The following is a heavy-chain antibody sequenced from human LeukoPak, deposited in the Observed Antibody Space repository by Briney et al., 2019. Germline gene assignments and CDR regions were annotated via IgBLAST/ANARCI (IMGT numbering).Heavy chain of an antibody. CDR1: GYSISSGYY. Sequence: SETLSLTCAVSGYSISSGYYWGWIRQPPGKGLEWIGSIYHSGSTYYNPSLKNRVTISVDTSKNQFSLKLSSVTAADTAVYYCARRLGYCSSTSCYYYFDYWGQGTLVTVSS. CDR2: IYHSGST. D-gene: IGHD2-2*01. V-gene: IGHV4-38-2*01. CDR3: ARRLGYCSSTSCYYYFDY. J-gene: IGHJ4*02.